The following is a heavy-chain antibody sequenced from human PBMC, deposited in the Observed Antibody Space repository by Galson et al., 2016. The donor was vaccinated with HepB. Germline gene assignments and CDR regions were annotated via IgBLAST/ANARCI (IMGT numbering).Heavy chain of an antibody. J-gene: IGHJ6*02. D-gene: IGHD5/OR15-5a*01. CDR3: AKSLLGVTLVSYYYGMDV. V-gene: IGHV3-23*01. CDR2: ISGDGGGT. CDR1: GFTFSSYA. Sequence: SLRLSCAASGFTFSSYAMSWVRQAPGKGLEWVSSISGDGGGTYYADSVKGRFTISRDNSKNTLYLQMNSLRAEDTAVYYCAKSLLGVTLVSYYYGMDVWGQGTTVTVSS.